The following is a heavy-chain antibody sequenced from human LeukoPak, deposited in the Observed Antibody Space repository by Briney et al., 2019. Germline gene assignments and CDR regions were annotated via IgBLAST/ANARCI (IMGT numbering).Heavy chain of an antibody. V-gene: IGHV3-30-3*01. D-gene: IGHD6-19*01. J-gene: IGHJ4*02. CDR1: GFTFSSYA. CDR2: ISYDGGNK. Sequence: PGGSLRLSCAASGFTFSSYAMHWVRQAPGKGLEWVAVISYDGGNKYYADSVKGRFTISRDNSKNTLYLQMNSLRAEDTAVYYCARDGYSSGWPIDYWGQGTLVTVSS. CDR3: ARDGYSSGWPIDY.